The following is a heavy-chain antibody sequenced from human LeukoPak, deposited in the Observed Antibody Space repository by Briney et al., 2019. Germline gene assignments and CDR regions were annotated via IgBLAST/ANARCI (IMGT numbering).Heavy chain of an antibody. Sequence: SGGSLRLSCAASGFTFSSYWMHWVRQAPGKGLVWVSRINSDGSSTSYADSVKGRFTISRDNAKNTLYLQMNSLRAEDTAVYYCARTYDSSGYYYDGYWGQGTLVTVSS. CDR3: ARTYDSSGYYYDGY. D-gene: IGHD3-22*01. CDR1: GFTFSSYW. V-gene: IGHV3-74*01. J-gene: IGHJ4*02. CDR2: INSDGSST.